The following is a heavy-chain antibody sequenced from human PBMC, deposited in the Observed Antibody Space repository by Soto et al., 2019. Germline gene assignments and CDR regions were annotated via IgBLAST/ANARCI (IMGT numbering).Heavy chain of an antibody. CDR2: MNPNSGNT. CDR3: ARVYQPVDYDFWSGYYYYYGMDV. Sequence: GASVKVSCKASGYTFTSYDINWVRQATGQGLEWMGWMNPNSGNTGYAQKFQGRVTMTRNTSISTAYMELSSLRSEDTAAYYCARVYQPVDYDFWSGYYYYYGMDVWGQGTTVTVSS. D-gene: IGHD3-3*01. J-gene: IGHJ6*02. CDR1: GYTFTSYD. V-gene: IGHV1-8*01.